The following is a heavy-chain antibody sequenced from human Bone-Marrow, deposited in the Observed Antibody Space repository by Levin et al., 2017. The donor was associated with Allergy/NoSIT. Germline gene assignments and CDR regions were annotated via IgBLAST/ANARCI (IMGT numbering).Heavy chain of an antibody. J-gene: IGHJ4*02. V-gene: IGHV3-23*01. Sequence: PGGSLRLSCAASGFTFSSYAMSWVRQAPGKGLEWVSAISGSGGSTYYADSVKGRFTISRDNSKNTLYLQMNSLRAEDTAVYYCAAPPTDCSSTSCYMGIGYWGQGTLVTVSS. CDR1: GFTFSSYA. CDR2: ISGSGGST. CDR3: AAPPTDCSSTSCYMGIGY. D-gene: IGHD2-2*02.